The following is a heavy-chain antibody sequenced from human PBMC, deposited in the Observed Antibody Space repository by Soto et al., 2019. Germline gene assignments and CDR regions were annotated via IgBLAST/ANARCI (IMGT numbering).Heavy chain of an antibody. D-gene: IGHD5-18*01. J-gene: IGHJ6*02. Sequence: ASVKVSCKASGYTFTSYYMHWVRQAPGQGLEWMGIINPSGGSTSYAQKFQGRVTMTRDTSTSTVYMELSSLRSEDTAVYYCASAKYSSDYYYGMDVWGQGTTVTVSS. CDR3: ASAKYSSDYYYGMDV. V-gene: IGHV1-46*01. CDR1: GYTFTSYY. CDR2: INPSGGST.